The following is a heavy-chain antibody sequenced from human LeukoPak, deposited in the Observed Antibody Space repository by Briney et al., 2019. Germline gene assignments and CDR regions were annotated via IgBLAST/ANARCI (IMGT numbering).Heavy chain of an antibody. Sequence: GGSLRLSCAASGFTFSSYGMHWVRQAPGKGLEWVAVIWYDGSNKYYADSVKGRFTISRDNSKNTLYLQMNSLGAEDTAVYYCARESGNGYSSGWYPYYYYGMDVWGQGTTVTVSS. CDR3: ARESGNGYSSGWYPYYYYGMDV. CDR2: IWYDGSNK. J-gene: IGHJ6*02. D-gene: IGHD6-19*01. CDR1: GFTFSSYG. V-gene: IGHV3-33*01.